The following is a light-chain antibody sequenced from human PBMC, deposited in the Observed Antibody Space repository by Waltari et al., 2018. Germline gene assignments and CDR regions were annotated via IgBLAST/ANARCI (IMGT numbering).Light chain of an antibody. Sequence: QSALTQPASVSGSPGQSITISCTGTSSDVGSYNFVTWYQQHPGKAPKLMIYEATKRPSGGSNRFSGSKSGNTASLTISGLQAEDEADYYCCSYTTSNTFVFGGGTKLTVL. V-gene: IGLV2-23*02. CDR1: SSDVGSYNF. CDR2: EAT. CDR3: CSYTTSNTFV. J-gene: IGLJ2*01.